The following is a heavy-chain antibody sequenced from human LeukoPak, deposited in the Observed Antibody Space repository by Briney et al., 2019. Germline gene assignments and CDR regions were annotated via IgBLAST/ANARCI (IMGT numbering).Heavy chain of an antibody. V-gene: IGHV4-61*01. CDR1: GGSMRSGYFY. Sequence: PSETLSLTCTVSGGSMRSGYFYWSWIRQPPGKGLEWIGYIYYSGSTNYNPSLKSRVTISVDTSKNQFSLELSSVTAADTAVYYCARGALGDSSGWVPYYYGMDVWGQGTTVTVSS. CDR2: IYYSGST. D-gene: IGHD6-19*01. CDR3: ARGALGDSSGWVPYYYGMDV. J-gene: IGHJ6*02.